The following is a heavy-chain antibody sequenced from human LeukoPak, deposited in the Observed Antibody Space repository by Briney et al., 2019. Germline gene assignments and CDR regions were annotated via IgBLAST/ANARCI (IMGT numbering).Heavy chain of an antibody. J-gene: IGHJ4*02. CDR1: GSTFSTYS. CDR2: ISSESSVV. D-gene: IGHD2-2*01. V-gene: IGHV3-48*01. CDR3: ARDSSSTGRGY. Sequence: PGGSLRLSCVASGSTFSTYSMNWVRQAPGKGLEWVSYISSESSVVYYADSAKGRFTISRDNAKNSLYLQMNSLRVEDTAMYYCARDSSSTGRGYWGRGTLVTVSS.